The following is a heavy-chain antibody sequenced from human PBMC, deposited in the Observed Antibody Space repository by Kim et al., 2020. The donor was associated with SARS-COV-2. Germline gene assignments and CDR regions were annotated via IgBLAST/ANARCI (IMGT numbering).Heavy chain of an antibody. CDR3: ARDVWIQLWTVLGYMDV. D-gene: IGHD5-18*01. CDR2: LRYDGSNK. J-gene: IGHJ6*03. V-gene: IGHV3-33*01. Sequence: RGGEAALRYDGSNKYYADSGKGRFTHSRDNSKNTLYLQRNGLRAEDMAVYYWARDVWIQLWTVLGYMDVWGKGTTVTVSS.